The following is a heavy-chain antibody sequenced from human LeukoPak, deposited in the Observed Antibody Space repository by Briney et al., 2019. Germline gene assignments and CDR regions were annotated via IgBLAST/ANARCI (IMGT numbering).Heavy chain of an antibody. D-gene: IGHD6-13*01. CDR3: VSQGVAAAGLVY. Sequence: PGGSLRLSCAVSGFTFSIYAMSWARQAPGKGLEWVSAISAGGGSTYYADSVKGRFTISRDNSQNTLYLQMNSLRAEDTAVYYCVSQGVAAAGLVYWGQGTLVTVSS. J-gene: IGHJ4*02. CDR2: ISAGGGST. CDR1: GFTFSIYA. V-gene: IGHV3-23*01.